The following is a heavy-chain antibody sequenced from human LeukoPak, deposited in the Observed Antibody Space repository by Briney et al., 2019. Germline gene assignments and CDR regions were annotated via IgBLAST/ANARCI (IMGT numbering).Heavy chain of an antibody. CDR2: IIPILGIA. D-gene: IGHD3-22*01. Sequence: SVKVSCKASGGTFSSYAISCVRQAPGQGLEWMGRIIPILGIANYAQKFQGRVTITADKSTSTAYMELSSLRSEDTAVYYCARAPWYYDSSGYYAPGWFDPWGQGTLVTVSS. V-gene: IGHV1-69*04. CDR1: GGTFSSYA. J-gene: IGHJ5*02. CDR3: ARAPWYYDSSGYYAPGWFDP.